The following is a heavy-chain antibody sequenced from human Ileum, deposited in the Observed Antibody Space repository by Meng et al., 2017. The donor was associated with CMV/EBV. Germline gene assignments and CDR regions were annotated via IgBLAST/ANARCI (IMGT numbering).Heavy chain of an antibody. D-gene: IGHD3-10*01. J-gene: IGHJ6*02. CDR3: ARGLIISGSYYYGMDV. Sequence: GESLKISCAASRFTFSSYWMTWVRQAPGKGLEWVANIKEEGSEKYYVDSVRGRSIISRDNAKSSLYLQMDSLRVEDTAVYFCARGLIISGSYYYGMDVWGQGTMVTVSS. CDR1: RFTFSSYW. CDR2: IKEEGSEK. V-gene: IGHV3-7*01.